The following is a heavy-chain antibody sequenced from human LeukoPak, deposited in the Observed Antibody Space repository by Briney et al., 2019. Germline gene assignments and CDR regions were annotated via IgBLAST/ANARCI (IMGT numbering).Heavy chain of an antibody. V-gene: IGHV3-74*01. CDR2: INSDGSSR. CDR1: GFTFSNYW. Sequence: PWGSLSLSCAASGFTFSNYWMSWVRQAPGKGLVWVSRINSDGSSRHYADSVKGRFTISRDNAKNTLHLQMTSLRAEDTAVYYCARGGPDSSDYSSLFDYWGRGMLATVSS. J-gene: IGHJ4*02. CDR3: ARGGPDSSDYSSLFDY. D-gene: IGHD3-22*01.